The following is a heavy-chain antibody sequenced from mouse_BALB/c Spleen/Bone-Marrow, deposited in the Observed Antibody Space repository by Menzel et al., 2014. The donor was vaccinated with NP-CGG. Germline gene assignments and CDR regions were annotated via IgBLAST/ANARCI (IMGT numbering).Heavy chain of an antibody. Sequence: EVQLVESGPGLVKPSQSLSLTCSVTGYSITSGYYWHWIRQFPGNTLEWMGYISYDGSNNYNPSLKNRISITRDTSKNQFFLKLNSVTTEDTATYYCARGGTGRVYFDVWGAGTTVTVSS. V-gene: IGHV3-6*02. J-gene: IGHJ1*01. D-gene: IGHD4-1*01. CDR2: ISYDGSN. CDR1: GYSITSGYY. CDR3: ARGGTGRVYFDV.